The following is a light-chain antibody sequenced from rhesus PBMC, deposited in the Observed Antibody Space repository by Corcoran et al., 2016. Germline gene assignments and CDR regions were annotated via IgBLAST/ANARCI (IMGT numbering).Light chain of an antibody. CDR1: QSLLDSEDGNTY. CDR3: MQGIEFPFT. V-gene: IGKV2-104*02. J-gene: IGKJ3*01. CDR2: EGS. Sequence: DIVMTQTPLSLPVTPGEPASISCRSSQSLLDSEDGNTYLDWYLQKPGQSLQLLIYEGSNRASGVPDRCMGSGSDNDFTLKISRVEAEDVGVYYCMQGIEFPFTFGPGTKLDIK.